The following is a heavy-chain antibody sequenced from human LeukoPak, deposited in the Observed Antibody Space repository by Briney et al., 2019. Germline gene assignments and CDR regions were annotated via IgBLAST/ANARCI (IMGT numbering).Heavy chain of an antibody. Sequence: GGSLRLSCAASEFTFSTYAMSWVRQAPGKGLEWVSAISGSGGSTYYADSVKGRFTISRDNSKNTLYLQMNSLRVGDTAVYYCAKATVPAMVAHFDYWGQGTLVTVSS. J-gene: IGHJ4*02. CDR3: AKATVPAMVAHFDY. V-gene: IGHV3-23*01. D-gene: IGHD5-18*01. CDR1: EFTFSTYA. CDR2: ISGSGGST.